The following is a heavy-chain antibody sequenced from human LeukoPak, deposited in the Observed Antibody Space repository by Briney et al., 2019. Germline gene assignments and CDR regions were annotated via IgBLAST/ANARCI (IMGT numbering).Heavy chain of an antibody. CDR2: MYLSGTT. Sequence: SETLSLTCTVSGDSIYSLDLWSWVRQPPGKGLEWIGEMYLSGTTHSNPSVKSRVTISIDKSKNQFFLNLSSVTAADTAVYYCAGLVGRYSSGLYYYYFDYWGQGTLVTVSS. CDR3: AGLVGRYSSGLYYYYFDY. V-gene: IGHV4-4*02. J-gene: IGHJ4*02. CDR1: GDSIYSLDL. D-gene: IGHD3-22*01.